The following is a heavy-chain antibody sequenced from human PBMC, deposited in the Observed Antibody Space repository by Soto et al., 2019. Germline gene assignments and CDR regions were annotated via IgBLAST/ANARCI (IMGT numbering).Heavy chain of an antibody. D-gene: IGHD6-13*01. CDR1: GYTFTGYH. V-gene: IGHV1-2*02. CDR3: ARDSGAGSSWSADLDAFNI. CDR2: INPNSGGT. Sequence: GASVKVSWKTSGYTFTGYHIHWVRQAPGQGLEWMGWINPNSGGTNYAQRFQGRVTMTRDTSISTAYMELSRLRSDDTAVYFCARDSGAGSSWSADLDAFNIWGQGTMVTVSS. J-gene: IGHJ3*02.